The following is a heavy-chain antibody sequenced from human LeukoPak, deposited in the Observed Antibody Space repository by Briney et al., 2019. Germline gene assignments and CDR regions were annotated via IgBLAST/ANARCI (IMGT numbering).Heavy chain of an antibody. Sequence: ASVKVSCTASGYTFSSYGMSWVRQAPGQGLEWMGWINPNSGGTNYAQKFQGRVTMTRDTSISTAYMELSRLRSDDTAVYYCARDSRSDFWSGSYYMDVWGKGTTVTVSS. CDR1: GYTFSSYG. CDR3: ARDSRSDFWSGSYYMDV. CDR2: INPNSGGT. J-gene: IGHJ6*03. D-gene: IGHD3-3*01. V-gene: IGHV1-2*02.